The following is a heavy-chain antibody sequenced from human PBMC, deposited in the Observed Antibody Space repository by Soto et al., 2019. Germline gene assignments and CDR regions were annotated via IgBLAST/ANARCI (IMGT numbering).Heavy chain of an antibody. D-gene: IGHD2-2*01. Sequence: PSETLSLTCTVSGGSISSYYWSWIRQPPGKGLEWIGYIYYSGSTNYNPSLKSRVTISVDTSKNQFSLKLSSVTAADTAVYYCARHGVPATQFDYWGQGTLVTVSS. J-gene: IGHJ4*02. CDR2: IYYSGST. CDR3: ARHGVPATQFDY. CDR1: GGSISSYY. V-gene: IGHV4-59*01.